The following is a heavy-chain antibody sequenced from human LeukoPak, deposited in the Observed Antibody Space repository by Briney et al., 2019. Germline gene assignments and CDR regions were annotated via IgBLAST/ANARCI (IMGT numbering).Heavy chain of an antibody. Sequence: SETLSLTRTVSGGSISSHYWSWIRQPPGKGLEWIGYIYYSGSTNYNPSLKSRVTISVDTSKNQFSLKLSSVTAADTAVYYCATVSGELPDPHYYYYYYMDVWGKGTTVTVSS. CDR2: IYYSGST. J-gene: IGHJ6*03. V-gene: IGHV4-59*11. D-gene: IGHD3-10*01. CDR1: GGSISSHY. CDR3: ATVSGELPDPHYYYYYYMDV.